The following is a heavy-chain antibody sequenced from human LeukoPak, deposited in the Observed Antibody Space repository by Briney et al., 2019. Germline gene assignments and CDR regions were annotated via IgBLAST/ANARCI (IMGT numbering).Heavy chain of an antibody. J-gene: IGHJ4*02. V-gene: IGHV3-30*02. Sequence: GGSLRLSCAASGFTFSSYGMHWVRQAPGKGLEWVAFIRYDGSNKYYADSVKGRFTISRDNSKNTLYLQMNSLRAEDTAVYYCARDTGITGTFDYWGQGTLVTVSS. CDR2: IRYDGSNK. CDR1: GFTFSSYG. CDR3: ARDTGITGTFDY. D-gene: IGHD1-20*01.